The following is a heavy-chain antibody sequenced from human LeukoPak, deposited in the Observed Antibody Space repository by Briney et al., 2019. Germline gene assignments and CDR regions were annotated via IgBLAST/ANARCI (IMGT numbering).Heavy chain of an antibody. D-gene: IGHD3-16*01. CDR1: GFTFTSYT. Sequence: GESLRLSCAASGFTFTSYTMNWVRQAPGKGLEWVSHIGTGTSTVGYADSIKGRFTISRDNSKNTLYLQMNSLRAEDTAVYYCAPMGLYFDYWGQGTLVTVSS. CDR2: IGTGTSTV. V-gene: IGHV3-48*01. J-gene: IGHJ4*02. CDR3: APMGLYFDY.